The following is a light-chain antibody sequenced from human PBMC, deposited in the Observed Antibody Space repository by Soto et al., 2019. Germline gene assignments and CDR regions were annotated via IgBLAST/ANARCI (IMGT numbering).Light chain of an antibody. CDR2: EVR. CDR3: CSYTSSSTWV. J-gene: IGLJ3*02. CDR1: SSDVGGYNY. Sequence: QPALTQPASVSGSPGQSITISCTGTSSDVGGYNYVSWYQQLPGKAPKLLIFEVRNRPSGISNRFSGSKSGNTASLTISGLQVEDEADYYCCSYTSSSTWVFGAGTKLTVL. V-gene: IGLV2-14*01.